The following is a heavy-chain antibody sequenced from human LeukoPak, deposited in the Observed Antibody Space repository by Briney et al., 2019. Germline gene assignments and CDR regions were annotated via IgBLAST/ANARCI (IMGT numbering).Heavy chain of an antibody. CDR3: ARRGWGSGYAYFDY. CDR2: IIPIFGTA. CDR1: GGTFSSYA. J-gene: IGHJ4*02. Sequence: RWASVKVSCKASGGTFSSYAISWVRQAPGQGLEWMGGIIPIFGTANYAQKFQGRVTITTDESTSTAYKELSSLRSEDTAVYYCARRGWGSGYAYFDYWGQGTLVTVSS. D-gene: IGHD5-12*01. V-gene: IGHV1-69*05.